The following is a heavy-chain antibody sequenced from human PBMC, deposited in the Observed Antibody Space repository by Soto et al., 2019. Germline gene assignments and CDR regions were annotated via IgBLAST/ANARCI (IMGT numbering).Heavy chain of an antibody. D-gene: IGHD6-13*01. V-gene: IGHV6-1*01. CDR2: TYYRSKWYN. CDR1: GDSVSSNSAA. J-gene: IGHJ5*02. CDR3: ARDGQLARFDP. Sequence: SQTLSLTCAISGDSVSSNSAAWDCISHSPSRGLEWLGRTYYRSKWYNDYAVSVKSRITINPDTSKNQFSLQLNSVTPEDTAVYYCARDGQLARFDPWGQGTLVTVSS.